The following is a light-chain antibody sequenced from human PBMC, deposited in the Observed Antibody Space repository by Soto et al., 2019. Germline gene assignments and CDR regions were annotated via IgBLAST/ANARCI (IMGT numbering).Light chain of an antibody. Sequence: QAALTQPASVSGSPGQSITISCTGTSSDVGGYNYVSWYQQHPAKAPKLMIYEVSNRPSGVSHRFSGSKSGNTASLTISGLQAEDEADYYCFSYTTSSTLVFGGGTKLTVL. V-gene: IGLV2-14*01. J-gene: IGLJ3*02. CDR2: EVS. CDR3: FSYTTSSTLV. CDR1: SSDVGGYNY.